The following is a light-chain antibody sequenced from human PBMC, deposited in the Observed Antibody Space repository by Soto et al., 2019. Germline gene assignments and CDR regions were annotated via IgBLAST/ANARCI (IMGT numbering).Light chain of an antibody. CDR1: QGISSS. Sequence: DIQLTQSPSFLSAFVGYRVAITCRASQGISSSLAWYQQKPGEAPKLLIYAASTLQSGVPPRFSGSGSGTEFTLTISSLQPEDFASYYCQKLDNFPLTFGQGTRLEI. CDR3: QKLDNFPLT. CDR2: AAS. V-gene: IGKV1-9*01. J-gene: IGKJ5*01.